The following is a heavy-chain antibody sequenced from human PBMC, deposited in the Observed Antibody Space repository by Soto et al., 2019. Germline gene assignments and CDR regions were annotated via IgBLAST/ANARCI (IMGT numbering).Heavy chain of an antibody. CDR2: VNRGGRT. CDR1: GAAFSDYT. Sequence: SSETLSLTCGLSGAAFSDYTWSWVRQAPGGGLHWIGEVNRGGRTKYSPSLERRLTISVDPSRNQVSLELRSVTAADTAIYYCARLMEDKVWGSYRYLDLWGQGTLVTVSS. V-gene: IGHV4-34*01. CDR3: ARLMEDKVWGSYRYLDL. J-gene: IGHJ5*02. D-gene: IGHD3-16*02.